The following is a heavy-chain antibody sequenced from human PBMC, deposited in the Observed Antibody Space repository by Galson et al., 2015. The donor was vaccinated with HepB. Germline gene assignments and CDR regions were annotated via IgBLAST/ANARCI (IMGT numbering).Heavy chain of an antibody. V-gene: IGHV5-51*03. D-gene: IGHD5-24*01. CDR1: GYSFTTYW. CDR3: ARTRSYDAFDI. CDR2: IYPGDSDT. Sequence: QSGAEVKKPGESLKISCKGSGYSFTTYWIGWVRQMPGKGLEWMGIIYPGDSDTRYSPSFQGQVTISVDKSITTAFLQWNSLKASDTAMYYCARTRSYDAFDIWGQGTMVTVSS. J-gene: IGHJ3*02.